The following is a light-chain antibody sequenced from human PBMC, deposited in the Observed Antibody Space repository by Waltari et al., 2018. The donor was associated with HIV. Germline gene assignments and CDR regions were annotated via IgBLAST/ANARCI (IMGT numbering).Light chain of an antibody. Sequence: PGERVRLSCRASQTITSNYLAWFQQKPGQAPRLLIYGASNRATGIPDRFRGSGSGTDFTLTISRLEPEDFAVYYCHQYGETSYTFGQGTKLEIK. CDR3: HQYGETSYT. CDR1: QTITSNY. V-gene: IGKV3-20*01. CDR2: GAS. J-gene: IGKJ2*01.